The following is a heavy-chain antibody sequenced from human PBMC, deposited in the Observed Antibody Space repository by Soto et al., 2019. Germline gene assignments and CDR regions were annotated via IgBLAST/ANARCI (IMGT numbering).Heavy chain of an antibody. Sequence: WASVKVSCKASGGTFSSYAISWVRQAPGQGLEWMGGIIPIFGTANYAQKFQGRVTITADESTSTAYMELSSLRSEDTAVYYCARALQGYDHPVHYYYYYGMDVWGQGTTVTVSS. CDR2: IIPIFGTA. D-gene: IGHD5-12*01. CDR1: GGTFSSYA. V-gene: IGHV1-69*13. J-gene: IGHJ6*02. CDR3: ARALQGYDHPVHYYYYYGMDV.